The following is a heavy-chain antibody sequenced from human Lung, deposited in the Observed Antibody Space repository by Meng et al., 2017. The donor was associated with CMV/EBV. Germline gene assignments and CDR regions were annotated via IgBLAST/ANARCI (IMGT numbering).Heavy chain of an antibody. CDR2: ISAYNGNT. Sequence: SVXVSXXASGYTFTSYGISWVRQAPGQGLEWMGWISAYNGNTNYAQKLQRRVTMTTDTSTSTAYMELRSLRSDDTAVYYCARGIVIAVAGTGVDYWGQGTXVTVSS. D-gene: IGHD6-19*01. CDR3: ARGIVIAVAGTGVDY. J-gene: IGHJ4*02. V-gene: IGHV1-18*01. CDR1: GYTFTSYG.